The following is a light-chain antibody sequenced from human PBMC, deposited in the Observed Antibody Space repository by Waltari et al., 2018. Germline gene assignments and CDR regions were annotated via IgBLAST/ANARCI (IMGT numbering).Light chain of an antibody. J-gene: IGLJ2*01. CDR1: SSDVGSYSY. V-gene: IGLV2-14*03. Sequence: HSALTQPASVSGSPGQSISISCTGTSSDVGSYSYVSWYQQQPGTAPKLMVYDVGFRPSGVSDLFSCSKSGNTASLTISGLQAEDEATYYCSSYTNTSPYVLFGGGTKLTVL. CDR2: DVG. CDR3: SSYTNTSPYVL.